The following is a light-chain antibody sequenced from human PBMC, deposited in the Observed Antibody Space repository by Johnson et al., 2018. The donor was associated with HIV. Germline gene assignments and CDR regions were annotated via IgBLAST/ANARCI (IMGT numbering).Light chain of an antibody. CDR1: SSNIGRNY. J-gene: IGLJ1*01. Sequence: QSVLTQPPSVSAAPGQKVTISCSGSSSNIGRNYVSWYQQLPGTAPKLLIFDNNKRPSGIPDRFSASKSGPSATLGLTGLQTGGAADYYCGTCNSILIAGVFGTGTKVTVL. CDR3: GTCNSILIAGV. V-gene: IGLV1-51*01. CDR2: DNN.